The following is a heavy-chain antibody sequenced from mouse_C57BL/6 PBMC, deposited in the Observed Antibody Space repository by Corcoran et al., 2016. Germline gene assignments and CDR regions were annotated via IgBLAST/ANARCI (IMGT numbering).Heavy chain of an antibody. CDR2: IYWDDDK. J-gene: IGHJ1*03. V-gene: IGHV8-12*01. Sequence: VTLTESGPGILQSSQTLSLNCSFSGFSLSTYGMGVSWIRQPSGKGLEWLAHIYWDDDKRYNPSLKSRLTISKHTSRNQVFLKITSVDTADTATYYCASYDGYYDGYFDVWGTWTTVTVSS. D-gene: IGHD2-3*01. CDR1: GFSLSTYGMG. CDR3: ASYDGYYDGYFDV.